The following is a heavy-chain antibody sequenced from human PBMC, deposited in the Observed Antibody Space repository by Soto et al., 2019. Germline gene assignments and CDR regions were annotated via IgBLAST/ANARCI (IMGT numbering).Heavy chain of an antibody. V-gene: IGHV3-30*03. J-gene: IGHJ6*02. CDR2: ITYDVGNK. CDR1: GVSVSSYS. CDR3: QYEDYWYGMDG. Sequence: HPXGSLRLSFEASGVSVSSYSIHWVRQAPGKGLEWVALITYDVGNKYYADSVKGRFTISRDNSEKKVFLEMNSLRVEDTALYYCQYEDYWYGMDGWAQGTTVTVSS. D-gene: IGHD3-16*01.